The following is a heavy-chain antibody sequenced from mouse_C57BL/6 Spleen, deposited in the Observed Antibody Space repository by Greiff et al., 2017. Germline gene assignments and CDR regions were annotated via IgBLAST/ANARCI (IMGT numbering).Heavy chain of an antibody. D-gene: IGHD2-4*01. CDR3: TRCPYDYDGAWFAY. CDR1: GYTFTSYW. CDR2: IDPGNSDT. Sequence: VQLQQSGTVLARPGASVKMSCKTSGYTFTSYWMHWVKQRPGQGLEWIGAIDPGNSDTSYNQKFKGKAKLTAVTSASTAYMELSSLTNEDSAVYYCTRCPYDYDGAWFAYWGQGTLVTVSA. V-gene: IGHV1-5*01. J-gene: IGHJ3*01.